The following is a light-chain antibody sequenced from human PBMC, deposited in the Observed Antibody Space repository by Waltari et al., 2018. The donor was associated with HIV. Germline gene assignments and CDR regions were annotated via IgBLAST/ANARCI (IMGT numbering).Light chain of an antibody. J-gene: IGLJ3*02. CDR1: SSNIGRKY. CDR2: DND. CDR3: GAWDASLTSGV. V-gene: IGLV1-51*01. Sequence: QSVLTQPPSMSAAPGQRVTISCSGGSSNIGRKYVSWYQQLPGTAPKLLIYDNDKRPSGIPDRFSGSKSGTSATLDITGLQTGDEADYYCGAWDASLTSGVFGGGTKVTVL.